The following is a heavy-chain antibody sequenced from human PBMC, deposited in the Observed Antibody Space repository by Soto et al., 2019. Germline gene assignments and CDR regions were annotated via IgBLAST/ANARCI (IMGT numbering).Heavy chain of an antibody. J-gene: IGHJ6*03. CDR1: GGSFSGYY. CDR3: ASSMVRGYYYYMDG. CDR2: INHSGST. D-gene: IGHD3-10*01. Sequence: SETLSLTCAVYGGSFSGYYWSWIRQPPGKGLEWIGEINHSGSTNYNPSLKSRVTISVDTSKNQFSLKLSSVTAADTAVYYCASSMVRGYYYYMDGWGKGTTVTVSS. V-gene: IGHV4-34*01.